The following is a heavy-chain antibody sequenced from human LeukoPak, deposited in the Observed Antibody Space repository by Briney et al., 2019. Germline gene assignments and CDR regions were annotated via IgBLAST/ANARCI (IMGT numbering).Heavy chain of an antibody. CDR3: SRQGDGRYTYGNFDS. CDR1: GGSISISGYY. V-gene: IGHV4-39*01. J-gene: IGHJ4*02. D-gene: IGHD5-18*01. CDR2: IYYSGAT. Sequence: SETLSLTCTVCGGSISISGYYCGTIRQPPGKGLQWIGSIYYSGATYYSPSLWSRVTISEDTSKNQFSLKLSSVTAADTAVYYCSRQGDGRYTYGNFDSWGQGTLVTVSS.